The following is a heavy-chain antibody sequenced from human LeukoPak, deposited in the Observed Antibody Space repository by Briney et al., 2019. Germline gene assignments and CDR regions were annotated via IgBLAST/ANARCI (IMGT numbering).Heavy chain of an antibody. J-gene: IGHJ4*02. V-gene: IGHV3-21*01. D-gene: IGHD1-26*01. Sequence: GGSLRLSCAASGFTFSSYSMNWVRQAPGKGLQWVSSITYGSTYIYYADSVKSRFTISRDNAKNSLYLQMNSLRAEDTAVYYCASGSSSVFDYWGQGTLVTVSS. CDR1: GFTFSSYS. CDR3: ASGSSSVFDY. CDR2: ITYGSTYI.